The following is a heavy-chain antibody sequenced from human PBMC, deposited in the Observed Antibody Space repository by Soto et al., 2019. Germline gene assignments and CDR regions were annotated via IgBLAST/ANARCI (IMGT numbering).Heavy chain of an antibody. CDR3: ARGMIADPGYYYYYMDV. D-gene: IGHD3-22*01. J-gene: IGHJ6*03. CDR2: INHSGST. Sequence: SETLSLTCAVYGGFFSGYYWNWSRQPPGKGLEWIGEINHSGSTNYNPSLKSRVTISVDTSKNQFSLKLSSVTAADTAVYYCARGMIADPGYYYYYMDVWGKGTTVTVSS. CDR1: GGFFSGYY. V-gene: IGHV4-34*01.